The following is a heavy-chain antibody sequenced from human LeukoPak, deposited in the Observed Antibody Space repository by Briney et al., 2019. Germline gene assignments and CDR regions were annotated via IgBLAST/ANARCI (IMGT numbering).Heavy chain of an antibody. D-gene: IGHD3-16*01. V-gene: IGHV1-24*01. CDR3: ATDGGSDNS. CDR1: GYTLTELS. Sequence: VASVKVSCKFSGYTLTELSMHWVRQAPGKGLEWMGGFDPEDGETVYAQKFQGRVTMTEDTSTDTAYMELSSLRSEDTAVYYCATDGGSDNSWGQGTLVTVSS. J-gene: IGHJ4*02. CDR2: FDPEDGET.